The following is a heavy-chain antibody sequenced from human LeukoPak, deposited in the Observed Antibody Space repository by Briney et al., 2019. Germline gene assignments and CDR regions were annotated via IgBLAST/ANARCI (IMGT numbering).Heavy chain of an antibody. J-gene: IGHJ4*02. CDR1: GFTLGDYA. D-gene: IGHD3-9*01. CDR3: TRYDILTGYYSFDC. CDR2: IRSKAYGSTT. V-gene: IGHV3-49*04. Sequence: GGSLRLSCTASGFTLGDYAMSWVRQAPGKGLEWVGFIRSKAYGSTTEYAASVKGRFTISRDDSKSIAYLQMNSLKTEDTAVYYCTRYDILTGYYSFDCWGQGTLVTVSS.